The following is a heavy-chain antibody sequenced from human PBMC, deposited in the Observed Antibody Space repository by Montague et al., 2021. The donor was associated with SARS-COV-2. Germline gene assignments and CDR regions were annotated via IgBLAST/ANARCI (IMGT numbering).Heavy chain of an antibody. CDR2: INHSGST. CDR3: ARKGSGRSDLAY. J-gene: IGHJ4*02. Sequence: SETLSLTCAVYGGSFSGYYWSWIRQPPGKGLVWIGEINHSGSTKYNPSRKSRVSMSVDKYWNQFSLRLTSVTAADTAIYYCARKGSGRSDLAYWGQGTLVTVSS. V-gene: IGHV4-34*01. D-gene: IGHD1-26*01. CDR1: GGSFSGYY.